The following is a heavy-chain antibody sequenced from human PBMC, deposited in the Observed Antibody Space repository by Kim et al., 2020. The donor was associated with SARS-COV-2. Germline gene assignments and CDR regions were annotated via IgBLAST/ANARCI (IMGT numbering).Heavy chain of an antibody. Sequence: STCYNPSLKRRVTISVDTSKNQFSLKLSSVTAADTAVYYCARNKKYSSDYWGQGTLVTVSS. V-gene: IGHV4-39*07. D-gene: IGHD6-6*01. CDR3: ARNKKYSSDY. CDR2: ST. J-gene: IGHJ4*02.